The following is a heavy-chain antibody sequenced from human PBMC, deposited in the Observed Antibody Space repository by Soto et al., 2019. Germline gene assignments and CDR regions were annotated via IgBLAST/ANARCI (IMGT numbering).Heavy chain of an antibody. D-gene: IGHD1-1*01. J-gene: IGHJ4*02. CDR2: MNPNSGNT. Sequence: GASLKVSCKPSGYTFTSYDINWVRQATGQGLEWMGWMNPNSGNTGYAQKFQGRVTMTRSTSISTGYMELSSLRSEDTAVYYCAREVTTGTLDYWGQGTPVTVSS. CDR3: AREVTTGTLDY. CDR1: GYTFTSYD. V-gene: IGHV1-8*01.